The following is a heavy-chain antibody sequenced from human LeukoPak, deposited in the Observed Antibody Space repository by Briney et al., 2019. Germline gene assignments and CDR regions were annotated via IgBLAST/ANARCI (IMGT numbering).Heavy chain of an antibody. CDR1: GFSFSNYN. CDR3: ATGKHYYGSSGYYFYYFDH. Sequence: PGGSLRLSCAASGFSFSNYNINWVRQAPGKGLEWVSSISTSSTYIFYADSVKGRFTTSRENAKNSLYMQMNNLRADDTAVYYCATGKHYYGSSGYYFYYFDHWGQGTLVTVSS. D-gene: IGHD3-22*01. J-gene: IGHJ4*02. CDR2: ISTSSTYI. V-gene: IGHV3-21*01.